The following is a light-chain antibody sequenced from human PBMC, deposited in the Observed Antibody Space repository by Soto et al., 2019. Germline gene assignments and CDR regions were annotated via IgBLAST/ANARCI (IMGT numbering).Light chain of an antibody. CDR3: SSYTTINTVVV. J-gene: IGLJ3*02. CDR2: DVT. Sequence: QSALTQPASVSGSPGQSITFSCTGTSSDIGAYNYVSWYQHHPGKAPKLLIYDVTDRPSGVSDRFSGSKSGTTASLTISGLQAEDEADYFCSSYTTINTVVVFGGGTKPTVL. V-gene: IGLV2-14*03. CDR1: SSDIGAYNY.